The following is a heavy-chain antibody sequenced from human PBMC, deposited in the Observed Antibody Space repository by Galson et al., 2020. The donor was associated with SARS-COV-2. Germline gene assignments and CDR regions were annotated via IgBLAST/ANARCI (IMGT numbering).Heavy chain of an antibody. CDR2: IYSEGSST. CDR1: GFTFSSYR. Sequence: GGSLRLSCAASGFTFSSYRMHWVRQAPGKGLVWVSRIYSEGSSTSYAYSVKGRFTISGDNAKNTLYLQMNSLTAEDTAVYYCARGDMGNDYFDYWGQGTLVTVSS. J-gene: IGHJ4*02. V-gene: IGHV3-74*01. CDR3: ARGDMGNDYFDY. D-gene: IGHD7-27*01.